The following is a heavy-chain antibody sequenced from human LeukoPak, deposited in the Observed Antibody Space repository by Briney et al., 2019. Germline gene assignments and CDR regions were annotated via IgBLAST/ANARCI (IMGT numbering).Heavy chain of an antibody. Sequence: SETLSLTCTVSGGYISSYYWSWIRQPPGKGLEWIGCIYYSGSTNYNPSLKSRVTISVDTSKNQFSLKLSSVAAADTAVYYCARGLFGVFDYWGQGTLVTVSS. CDR3: ARGLFGVFDY. CDR2: IYYSGST. CDR1: GGYISSYY. J-gene: IGHJ4*02. D-gene: IGHD3-3*01. V-gene: IGHV4-59*01.